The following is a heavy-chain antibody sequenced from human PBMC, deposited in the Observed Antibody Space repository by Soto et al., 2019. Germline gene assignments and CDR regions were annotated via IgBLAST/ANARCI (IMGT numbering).Heavy chain of an antibody. J-gene: IGHJ6*02. Sequence: PSETLSLTCTVSGRSISSGGYSWSWIRQPPGKGLEWIGYIYHSGSTYYNPSLKSRVTISVDRSKNQFSLKLSSVTAADTAVYYCARALYYSSSWNYYYYYGMDVWGQGTTVTVSS. D-gene: IGHD6-13*01. V-gene: IGHV4-30-2*01. CDR1: GRSISSGGYS. CDR2: IYHSGST. CDR3: ARALYYSSSWNYYYYYGMDV.